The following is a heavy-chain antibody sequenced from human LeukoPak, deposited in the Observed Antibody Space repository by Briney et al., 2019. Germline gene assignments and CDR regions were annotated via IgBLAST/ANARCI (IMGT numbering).Heavy chain of an antibody. J-gene: IGHJ4*02. CDR3: ARAGDYVGYFDS. CDR1: GFTFSSYA. D-gene: IGHD3-16*01. V-gene: IGHV3-30-3*01. Sequence: GRSLRLSCAASGFTFSSYAMHWVRQAPGKGLEWVAVISYDGSNKNYADSVKGRFTISRDNSKNTLYLQMNSLRAEDTAVYYCARAGDYVGYFDSWGQGTLVTVSS. CDR2: ISYDGSNK.